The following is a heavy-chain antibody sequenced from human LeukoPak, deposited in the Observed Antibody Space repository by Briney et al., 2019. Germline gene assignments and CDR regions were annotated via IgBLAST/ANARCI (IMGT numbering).Heavy chain of an antibody. V-gene: IGHV3-74*01. J-gene: IGHJ3*02. CDR3: TRGNLAAGGAFDI. Sequence: SGGSLTLFCTGSGFTFKIYCIHWVRQARGKALVWVSRIHREESSISYADSVKGRFTISRDNAKNTLYLQMNSLRAEDTAVYYCTRGNLAAGGAFDIWGQGTVVTVSS. CDR1: GFTFKIYC. CDR2: IHREESSI. D-gene: IGHD6-13*01.